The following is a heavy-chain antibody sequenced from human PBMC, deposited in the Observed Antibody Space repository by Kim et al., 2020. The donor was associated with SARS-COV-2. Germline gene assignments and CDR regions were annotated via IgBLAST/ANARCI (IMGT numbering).Heavy chain of an antibody. CDR3: ARSPPQAVVVPAARPLNWFDP. CDR1: GYTFTSYD. Sequence: ASVKVSCKASGYTFTSYDINWVRQATGQGLEWMGWMNHNSGNTGYAQKFQGRVTMTRNSSIRTAYMELSSLRSEDTAVYYCARSPPQAVVVPAARPLNWFDPWGQGTLVTVSS. J-gene: IGHJ5*02. D-gene: IGHD2-2*02. V-gene: IGHV1-8*01. CDR2: MNHNSGNT.